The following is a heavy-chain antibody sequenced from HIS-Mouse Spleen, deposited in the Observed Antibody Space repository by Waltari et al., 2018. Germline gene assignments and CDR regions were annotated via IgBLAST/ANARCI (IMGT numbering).Heavy chain of an antibody. Sequence: QVQLQESGPGLVKPSQTLSLTCTVSGGSISSGGYYWSWIRQHPGKGLEWIGYIYNSGSTYYNPSLNSRVTRSVDTSKNQFSRKRSSVTAADTAVYYCARALEDGPPYFDYWGQGTLVTVSS. CDR3: ARALEDGPPYFDY. D-gene: IGHD2-15*01. V-gene: IGHV4-31*03. J-gene: IGHJ4*02. CDR2: IYNSGST. CDR1: GGSISSGGYY.